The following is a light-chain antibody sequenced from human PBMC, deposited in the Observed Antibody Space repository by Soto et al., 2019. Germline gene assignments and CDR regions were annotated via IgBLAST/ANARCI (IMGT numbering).Light chain of an antibody. CDR1: QSISSW. Sequence: VQVTLSPVSLSASIRDRVTITCRASQSISSWLAWYQQKPGKAPKLLIYDASSSESGVPSRFSGSGSGTEFTLTICILQADDGITYCSAVYTCHPSRFGQGTKLDI. CDR3: AVYTCHPSR. CDR2: DAS. J-gene: IGKJ1*01. V-gene: IGKV1-5*01.